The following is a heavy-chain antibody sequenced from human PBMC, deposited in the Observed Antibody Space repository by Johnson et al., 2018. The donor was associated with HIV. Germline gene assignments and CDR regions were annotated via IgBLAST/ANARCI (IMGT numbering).Heavy chain of an antibody. D-gene: IGHD3-16*02. V-gene: IGHV3-30*03. CDR1: GFTFSSYG. CDR3: ARDRTSYGWIHDAFDI. Sequence: QVQLVESGGGVVQPGRSLRLSCAASGFTFSSYGMHWVRQAPGKGLEWVAVISYDGSNKYYADSVKGRFTISRDNSKNTFYLQMNSLRTEDTALYYCARDRTSYGWIHDAFDIWGQGTMVTVSS. CDR2: ISYDGSNK. J-gene: IGHJ3*02.